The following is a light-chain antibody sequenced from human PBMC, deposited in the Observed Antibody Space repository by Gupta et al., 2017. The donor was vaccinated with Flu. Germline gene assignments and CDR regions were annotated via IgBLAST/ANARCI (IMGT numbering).Light chain of an antibody. CDR1: NIETKR. J-gene: IGLJ1*01. Sequence: GNNIETKRVDWYQQRPGQDPVLVIYDDSDRPSGIPERYSDSKAANTATLTISRVGAGDEADYYCQVWDSTGDHPFVFGTGTKVTVL. V-gene: IGLV3-21*02. CDR2: DDS. CDR3: QVWDSTGDHPFV.